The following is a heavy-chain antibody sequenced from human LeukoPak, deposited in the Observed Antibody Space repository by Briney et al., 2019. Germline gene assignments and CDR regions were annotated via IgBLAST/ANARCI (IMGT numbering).Heavy chain of an antibody. CDR2: ISDSGGST. CDR3: AKEGHASAVLAPAIPGT. CDR1: GFTFSSYS. D-gene: IGHD2-21*02. Sequence: PGGSLRLSCAASGFTFSSYSMNWVRQAPGKGLEWVSAISDSGGSTYYADSVKGRFTISRDNSKNTLYLQMNSLRDEDTAVYYCAKEGHASAVLAPAIPGTWGQGTLVTVSS. J-gene: IGHJ5*02. V-gene: IGHV3-23*01.